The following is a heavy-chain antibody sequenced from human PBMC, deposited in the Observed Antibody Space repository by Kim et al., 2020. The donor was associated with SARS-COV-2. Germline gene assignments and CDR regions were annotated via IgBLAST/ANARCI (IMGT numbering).Heavy chain of an antibody. CDR3: ARAESYYYGMDV. Sequence: YSADSAKGPSTTSRDNTTNTLFLQMNSLRAEDTAVYYCARAESYYYGMDVWGQGTTVTVSS. V-gene: IGHV3-33*02. J-gene: IGHJ6*02.